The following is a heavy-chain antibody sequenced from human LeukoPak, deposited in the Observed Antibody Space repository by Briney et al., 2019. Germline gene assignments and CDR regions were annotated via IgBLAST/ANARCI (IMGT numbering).Heavy chain of an antibody. V-gene: IGHV3-21*01. CDR1: GFTFSSYS. J-gene: IGHJ3*02. CDR2: ISSSSSYI. D-gene: IGHD6-19*01. Sequence: GGSLRLSCAASGFTFSSYSMNWVRQAPGEGLEWVSSISSSSSYIYYADSVKGRFTISRDNAKNSLYLQMNSLRAEATTVYYCARDQEQCLVGSAFDIWGQGTMVTVSS. CDR3: ARDQEQCLVGSAFDI.